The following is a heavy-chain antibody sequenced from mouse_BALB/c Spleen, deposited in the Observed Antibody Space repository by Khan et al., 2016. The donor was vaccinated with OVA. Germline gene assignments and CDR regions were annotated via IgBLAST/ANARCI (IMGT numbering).Heavy chain of an antibody. CDR2: IDPFSGGT. Sequence: EVQLQQSGPELMKPGASVKISCKASGYSFTSYYIHWVMQSHGKSLEWIGYIDPFSGGTTYNQKFKGKATLTVDKSSNTAYIHLSNLTSEDSAVYYCTRHGYVAWFTYWCQGTLVTVSA. CDR3: TRHGYVAWFTY. D-gene: IGHD2-2*01. V-gene: IGHV1S135*01. CDR1: GYSFTSYY. J-gene: IGHJ3*01.